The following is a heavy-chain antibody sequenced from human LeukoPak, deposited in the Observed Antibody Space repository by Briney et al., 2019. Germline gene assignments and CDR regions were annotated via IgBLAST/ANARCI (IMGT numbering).Heavy chain of an antibody. CDR3: ARCYSSSWQRLDN. CDR1: GGTFSSYA. J-gene: IGHJ4*02. D-gene: IGHD6-13*01. CDR2: ISGYSGNA. V-gene: IGHV1-18*01. Sequence: ASVKVSCKASGGTFSSYAISWVRQAPGQGLEWMGWISGYSGNANYAQKSQDRVVMTTDRSTSTAYMELRSVRSDDTAVYYCARCYSSSWQRLDNWGQGTLVIVSS.